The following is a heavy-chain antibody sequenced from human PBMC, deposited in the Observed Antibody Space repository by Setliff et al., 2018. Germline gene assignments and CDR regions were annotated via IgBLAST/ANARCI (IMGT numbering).Heavy chain of an antibody. D-gene: IGHD3-3*01. Sequence: SETLSLTCTVSGGSNNSHSWSWIRQPPGKGLEWIGSTNYNPPLKSRVTISVDTSKNQFSLQLSSVTAADTAVYYCARAAPYYNFWSGYYTPTNWFDPWGQGTLVTVSS. V-gene: IGHV4-59*11. CDR2: T. CDR1: GGSNNSHS. CDR3: ARAAPYYNFWSGYYTPTNWFDP. J-gene: IGHJ5*02.